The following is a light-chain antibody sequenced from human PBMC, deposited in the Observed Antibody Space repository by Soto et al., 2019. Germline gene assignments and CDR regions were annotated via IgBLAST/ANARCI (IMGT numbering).Light chain of an antibody. Sequence: EIVLTQSPGTLSLSPGERATLSCRASQSVSSSYLAWYQQKPGQAPWLLIYGASSRATGIPDRFSGSGSGTGFTLTISRLEPEDFAVYYCQQYGSSPFTFGPGTKVDIK. CDR2: GAS. CDR3: QQYGSSPFT. CDR1: QSVSSSY. V-gene: IGKV3-20*01. J-gene: IGKJ3*01.